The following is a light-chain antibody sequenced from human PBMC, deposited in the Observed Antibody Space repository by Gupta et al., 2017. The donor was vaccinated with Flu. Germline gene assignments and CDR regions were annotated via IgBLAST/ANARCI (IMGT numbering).Light chain of an antibody. CDR1: SSNIGSNT. CDR3: ASCDDSLNGWV. V-gene: IGLV1-44*01. CDR2: SNH. J-gene: IGLJ3*02. Sequence: QSVLTQPHSASGTPGQRVTISCSGSSSNIGSNTVHWFQQFPGTAPKLLIYSNHQRPTGVPDRFSGSKSGTSASLAISGLQSEDEADYYCASCDDSLNGWVFGGGTKLTVL.